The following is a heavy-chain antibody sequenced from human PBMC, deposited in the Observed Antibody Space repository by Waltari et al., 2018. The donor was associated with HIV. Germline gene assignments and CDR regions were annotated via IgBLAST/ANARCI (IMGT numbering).Heavy chain of an antibody. V-gene: IGHV1-46*01. CDR1: GYTFSSYY. CDR2: INPRGGIT. CDR3: GRDVVRGEPSLSLGY. J-gene: IGHJ4*02. Sequence: QVQLVQSGAEVKKPGASVKVSCKASGYTFSSYYLHWVRQAPGQGIEGMGIINPRGGITSYAQKFQGRVTMTRDTSTSTVYMELSSLRSEDTAVYYCGRDVVRGEPSLSLGYWGQGTLVTVSS. D-gene: IGHD3-10*02.